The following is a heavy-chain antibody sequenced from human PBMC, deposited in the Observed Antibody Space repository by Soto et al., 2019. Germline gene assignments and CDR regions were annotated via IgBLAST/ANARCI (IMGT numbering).Heavy chain of an antibody. D-gene: IGHD2-21*01. Sequence: QVQLVQSGADVKKPGSSVKVSCKTFGGTFSTFTINWVRQARGQGLVWMGSIIPFLNISNNARNFLGRLTISADETTGTASMKLESLSPEDTARYFCATLWAQNDQWGQGTLVTVSS. CDR2: IIPFLNIS. J-gene: IGHJ5*02. V-gene: IGHV1-69*09. CDR3: ATLWAQNDQ. CDR1: GGTFSTFT.